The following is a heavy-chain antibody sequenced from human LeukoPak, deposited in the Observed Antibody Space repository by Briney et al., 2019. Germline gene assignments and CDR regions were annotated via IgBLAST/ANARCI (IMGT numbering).Heavy chain of an antibody. D-gene: IGHD2-15*01. CDR1: GASVSNYY. V-gene: IGHV4-59*08. Sequence: SETLSLTCRVSGASVSNYYWSWIRQSPGKGLEWIGFFHYSGSNTYIHSLNSRATTSIDTSMTQLSLTLVSVTAADTAVYFCARHHDGGPKLRLDFWGLGVLVTVSS. CDR2: FHYSGSN. CDR3: ARHHDGGPKLRLDF. J-gene: IGHJ4*02.